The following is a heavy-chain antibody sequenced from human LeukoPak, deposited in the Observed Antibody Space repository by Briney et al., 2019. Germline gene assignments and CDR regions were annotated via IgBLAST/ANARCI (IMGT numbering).Heavy chain of an antibody. J-gene: IGHJ4*02. CDR1: GFTFSTYA. CDR3: TTVDIPLAAHGY. Sequence: PGGSLRLSCAASGFTFSTYAMNWVRQAPGKGLEWVGRIKSKTDGGTTDYAAPVKGRFTISRDDSKNTLYLQMNSLKTEDTAVYYCTTVDIPLAAHGYWGQGTLVTVSS. V-gene: IGHV3-15*07. D-gene: IGHD6-6*01. CDR2: IKSKTDGGTT.